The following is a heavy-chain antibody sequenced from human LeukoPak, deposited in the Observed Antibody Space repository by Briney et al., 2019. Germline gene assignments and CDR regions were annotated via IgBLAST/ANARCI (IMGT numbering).Heavy chain of an antibody. CDR1: GFTFTTFG. Sequence: QSGGSLRLSCAASGFTFTTFGIHWVRQAPGKGLEWVAAISPDGNIENYTDSVKGRFTISRDNSKNMIYLQMNSLRGEDSAVYYCAKINNDDDYWGQGTLVTVSS. CDR3: AKINNDDDY. CDR2: ISPDGNIE. V-gene: IGHV3-30*18. D-gene: IGHD1/OR15-1a*01. J-gene: IGHJ4*02.